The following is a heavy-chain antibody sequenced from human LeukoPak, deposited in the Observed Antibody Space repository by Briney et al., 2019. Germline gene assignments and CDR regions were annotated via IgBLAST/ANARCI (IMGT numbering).Heavy chain of an antibody. CDR2: IIPIFGTA. J-gene: IGHJ4*02. CDR3: ARDGAYCGGDCYSHFDY. CDR1: GGTFSSYA. V-gene: IGHV1-69*13. Sequence: ASVQVSCKASGGTFSSYAISWVRQAPGQGLEWMGGIIPIFGTANYAQKFQGRVTITADESTSTAYMELSSLRSEDTAVYYCARDGAYCGGDCYSHFDYWGQGTLVTVSS. D-gene: IGHD2-21*02.